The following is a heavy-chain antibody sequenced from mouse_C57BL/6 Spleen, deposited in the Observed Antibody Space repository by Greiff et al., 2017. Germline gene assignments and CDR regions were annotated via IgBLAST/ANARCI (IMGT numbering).Heavy chain of an antibody. Sequence: VQLQQSVAELVRPGASVKLSCTASGFTIKNTYMHWVKQRPEQGLEWIGRIDPANGNTKYAPKFQGKATITADTSSNTAYLQLSSLTSEDTAIYYCARGPGYFDYWGQGTTLTVSS. CDR3: ARGPGYFDY. V-gene: IGHV14-3*01. CDR1: GFTIKNTY. CDR2: IDPANGNT. J-gene: IGHJ2*01.